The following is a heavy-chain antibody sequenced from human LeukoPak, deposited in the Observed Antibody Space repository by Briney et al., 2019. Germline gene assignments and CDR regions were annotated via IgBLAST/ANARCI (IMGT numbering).Heavy chain of an antibody. J-gene: IGHJ4*02. Sequence: SQTLSLTCAISGDSVSSKSASWDWIRQSPSRGLEWLGRTYSRSKWFNDYAVSVKSRITINPDTSKNQFSLHLSSVTPDDTAVYYCARGTGSLDYWGQGTLVTVSS. D-gene: IGHD1-26*01. CDR2: TYSRSKWFN. CDR1: GDSVSSKSAS. CDR3: ARGTGSLDY. V-gene: IGHV6-1*01.